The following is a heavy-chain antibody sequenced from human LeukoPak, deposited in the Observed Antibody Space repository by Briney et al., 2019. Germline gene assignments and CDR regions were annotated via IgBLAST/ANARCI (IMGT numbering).Heavy chain of an antibody. CDR1: GFTFSSYS. CDR3: ARDPNIVVVPAANHGRGY. V-gene: IGHV3-21*01. J-gene: IGHJ4*02. Sequence: PGGSLRLSCAASGFTFSSYSMNWVRQAPGKGLEWVSSISSSSSYIYYADSVKGRFTISRDNAKNSLYLQMNSLRAEDTAVYYCARDPNIVVVPAANHGRGYWGQGTLVAVSS. D-gene: IGHD2-2*01. CDR2: ISSSSSYI.